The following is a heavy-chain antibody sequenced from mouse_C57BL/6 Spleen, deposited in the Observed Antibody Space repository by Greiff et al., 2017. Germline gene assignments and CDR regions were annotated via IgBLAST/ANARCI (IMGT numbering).Heavy chain of an antibody. CDR3: ARVDYGSSHFDY. J-gene: IGHJ2*01. D-gene: IGHD1-1*01. CDR1: GYAFTNYL. Sequence: VQLQQSGAELVRPGTSVKVSCKASGYAFTNYLIEWVKQRPGQGLEWIGVINPGSGCTNYNEKFKGKATLTADKSSSTDYMQLSSLPSEDPAVYFCARVDYGSSHFDYWGQGTTLTVSS. V-gene: IGHV1-54*01. CDR2: INPGSGCT.